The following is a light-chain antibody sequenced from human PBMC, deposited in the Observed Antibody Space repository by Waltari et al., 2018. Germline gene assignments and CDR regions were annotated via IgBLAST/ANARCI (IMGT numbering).Light chain of an antibody. V-gene: IGKV3-15*01. Sequence: EVVMTQSPATLSLSPGERATLSCRASQRVSSFLAWYQQKPGQAPRLLIYGSSTRATGIPARVSGSGSGTEFTLTISSLQSEDFAVYYCQQYNDWPPLTFGGGTKVEIK. CDR1: QRVSSF. J-gene: IGKJ4*01. CDR3: QQYNDWPPLT. CDR2: GSS.